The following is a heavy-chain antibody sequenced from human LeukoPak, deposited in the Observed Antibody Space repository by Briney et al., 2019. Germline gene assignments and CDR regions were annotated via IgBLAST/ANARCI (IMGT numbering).Heavy chain of an antibody. CDR2: IIPIFGTA. CDR3: AREWCSGGSCYYNY. Sequence: GASVKVSCKASGGTFCSYAISWVRQAPGQGLEWMGGIIPIFGTANYAQKFQGRVTITADESTSTAYMELSSLRSEDTAVYYCAREWCSGGSCYYNYWGQGTLVTVSS. J-gene: IGHJ4*02. V-gene: IGHV1-69*01. CDR1: GGTFCSYA. D-gene: IGHD2-15*01.